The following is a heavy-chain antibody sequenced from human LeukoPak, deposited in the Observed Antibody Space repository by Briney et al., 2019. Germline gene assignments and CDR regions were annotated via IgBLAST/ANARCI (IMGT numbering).Heavy chain of an antibody. J-gene: IGHJ4*02. D-gene: IGHD6-19*01. CDR3: AKDTGYSSGWYDY. CDR1: GFTFNDYA. V-gene: IGHV3-9*01. Sequence: GRSLRLSCAASGFTFNDYAMHWVRQAPGKGLEWVSSISWNSGSIGYADSVKGRFTISRDNAKNSLYLQMNSLRAEDTALYYCAKDTGYSSGWYDYWGQGTLVTVSS. CDR2: ISWNSGSI.